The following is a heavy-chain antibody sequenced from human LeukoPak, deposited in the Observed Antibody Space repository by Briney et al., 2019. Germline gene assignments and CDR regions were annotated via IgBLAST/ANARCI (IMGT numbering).Heavy chain of an antibody. J-gene: IGHJ3*02. V-gene: IGHV3-21*04. CDR1: GFMFSGYS. CDR3: ATLPLRDAFDI. Sequence: GGSLRLSCAASGFMFSGYSMNWVRQAPGKGLEWVSSISSSSSYTNYADSVKGRFTISRDNAKNSLYLQMNSLRAEDTAVYYCATLPLRDAFDIWGQGTMVTVSS. CDR2: ISSSSSYT. D-gene: IGHD4-17*01.